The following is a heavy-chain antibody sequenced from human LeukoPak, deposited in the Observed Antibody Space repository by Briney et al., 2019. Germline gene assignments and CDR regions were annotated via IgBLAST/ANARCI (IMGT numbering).Heavy chain of an antibody. V-gene: IGHV3-33*06. CDR3: AKYYYDSSGHYAFDI. Sequence: GGSLRLSCAASGFTFSSYGMLWVRQAPGKGLEWVAVIWYDGSNKYYADSVKGRFTISRDNSKNTLYLQMNSLRAEDTAVYYCAKYYYDSSGHYAFDIWGQGTMVTVSS. D-gene: IGHD3-22*01. CDR2: IWYDGSNK. J-gene: IGHJ3*02. CDR1: GFTFSSYG.